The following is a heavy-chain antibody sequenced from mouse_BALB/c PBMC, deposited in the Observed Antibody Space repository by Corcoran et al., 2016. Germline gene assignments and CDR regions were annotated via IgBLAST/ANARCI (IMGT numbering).Heavy chain of an antibody. V-gene: IGHV1S34*01. Sequence: LVKTGASVKISCKASGYSFTGYYIHWVKQSHGKSFEWIGYISCYNGATSYNQKFKGKATFTVDTSSSTAYMQFNSLTSEDSAVYYCARGGLRYAMDYWGQGTSVTVSS. CDR1: GYSFTGYY. CDR3: ARGGLRYAMDY. J-gene: IGHJ4*01. D-gene: IGHD2-4*01. CDR2: ISCYNGAT.